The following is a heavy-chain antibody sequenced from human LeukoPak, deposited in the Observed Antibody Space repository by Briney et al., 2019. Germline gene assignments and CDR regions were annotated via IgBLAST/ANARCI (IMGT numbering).Heavy chain of an antibody. CDR1: GFTVSSNY. CDR3: AKALTLQYYFGY. Sequence: GGSLRLSCAASGFTVSSNYMSWVRQAPGKGLEWVSIIYSGGSTFYADSVKGRFTISRDNAKNSLYLQMNSLRAEDTALYYCAKALTLQYYFGYWGQGTLVTVSS. V-gene: IGHV3-53*05. J-gene: IGHJ4*02. CDR2: IYSGGST. D-gene: IGHD2-8*01.